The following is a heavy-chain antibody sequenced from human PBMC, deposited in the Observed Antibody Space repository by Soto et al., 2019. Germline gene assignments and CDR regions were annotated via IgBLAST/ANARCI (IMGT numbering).Heavy chain of an antibody. CDR3: ARPGNRGHAFDI. CDR1: GGSISSCVYY. V-gene: IGHV4-31*03. J-gene: IGHJ3*02. Sequence: QVQLQESGPGLVKPSQTLSLTCIVSGGSISSCVYYWSRIRQHPGKGLEWIGYIYYSGSTYYNPSLKSRVTISVDTSKNQFSLKLSSVTAADTAVYYCARPGNRGHAFDIWGQGTMVTVSS. CDR2: IYYSGST.